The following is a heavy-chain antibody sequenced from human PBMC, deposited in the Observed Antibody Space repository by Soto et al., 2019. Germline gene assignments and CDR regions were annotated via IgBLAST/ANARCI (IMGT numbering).Heavy chain of an antibody. J-gene: IGHJ6*01. CDR1: GYTFTSYG. CDR3: ARVDSNYVGMDV. CDR2: ISAYNGNT. V-gene: IGHV1-18*01. D-gene: IGHD4-4*01. Sequence: ASVKGSCKASGYTFTSYGISWVRQAPGEGLEWMGWISAYNGNTNYAQKLQGRVTMTTDTSTSTAYMALRRLRSDATAVYYCARVDSNYVGMDVWGQGIPVTVSS.